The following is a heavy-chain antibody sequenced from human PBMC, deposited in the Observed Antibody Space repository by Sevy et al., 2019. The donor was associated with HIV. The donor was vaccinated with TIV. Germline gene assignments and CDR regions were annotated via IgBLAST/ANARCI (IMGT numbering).Heavy chain of an antibody. V-gene: IGHV3-21*01. J-gene: IGHJ6*02. D-gene: IGHD4-17*01. Sequence: GGSLRLSCAASGFSFSSYSINWVRQAPGKGLEWVSFISSTSSYIYYADSVKGRFTIARDNAKYPLYIKMNSLRAEDTDVYYCARYTHDYGDYAPQGYGMDVWGQGTTVTVSS. CDR2: ISSTSSYI. CDR1: GFSFSSYS. CDR3: ARYTHDYGDYAPQGYGMDV.